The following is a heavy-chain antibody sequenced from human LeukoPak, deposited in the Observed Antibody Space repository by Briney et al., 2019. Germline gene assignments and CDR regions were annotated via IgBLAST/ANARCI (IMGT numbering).Heavy chain of an antibody. CDR3: AKPRYYYDSSGYYPDAFDI. CDR2: ISGSGGST. J-gene: IGHJ3*02. CDR1: GFTFSSYW. D-gene: IGHD3-22*01. Sequence: GGSLRLSCAASGFTFSSYWMTWVRQAPGKGLEWVSAISGSGGSTYYADSVKGRFTISRDNPKNTLYLQMNSLRAEDTAVYYCAKPRYYYDSSGYYPDAFDIWGQGTMVTVSS. V-gene: IGHV3-23*01.